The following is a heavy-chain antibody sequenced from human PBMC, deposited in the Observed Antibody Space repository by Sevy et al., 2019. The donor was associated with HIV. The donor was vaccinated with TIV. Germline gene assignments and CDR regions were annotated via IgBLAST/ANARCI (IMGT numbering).Heavy chain of an antibody. J-gene: IGHJ3*02. CDR2: ISYDGSSK. CDR3: AKDSGSYYDFWSGNDAFDI. CDR1: GFNFSSYG. V-gene: IGHV3-30*18. Sequence: GGSLRLSCAASGFNFSSYGMHWVRQAPGKGLEWVAVISYDGSSKYYAESVKGRFTISRENSKNTLYLQISSLRAEDTAVYYCAKDSGSYYDFWSGNDAFDIWGQGTMVTVSS. D-gene: IGHD3-3*01.